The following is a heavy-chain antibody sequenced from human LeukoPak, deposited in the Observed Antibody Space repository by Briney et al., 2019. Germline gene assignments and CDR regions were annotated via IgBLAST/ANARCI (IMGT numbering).Heavy chain of an antibody. Sequence: ASVKISCKASGYTFTGYYMHWVRQAPGQGLEWMGWINPNSGGTNYAQKFQGRVTMTRDTSISTAYMELSRLRSDDTAVYYCARSPRNSYGSLVVVPLFDYWGQGTLVTVSS. V-gene: IGHV1-2*02. D-gene: IGHD5-18*01. CDR1: GYTFTGYY. J-gene: IGHJ4*02. CDR3: ARSPRNSYGSLVVVPLFDY. CDR2: INPNSGGT.